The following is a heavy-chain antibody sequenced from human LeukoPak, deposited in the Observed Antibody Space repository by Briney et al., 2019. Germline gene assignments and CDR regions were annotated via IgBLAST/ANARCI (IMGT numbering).Heavy chain of an antibody. J-gene: IGHJ4*02. V-gene: IGHV4-4*07. CDR2: IYTSGST. D-gene: IGHD6-6*01. CDR3: ARRGTGTTARRDY. CDR1: GGSISSYY. Sequence: SETLSLTCTVSGGSISSYYWSWIRQPAGKGLEWIGRIYTSGSTNYNPSLKSRATISADTSKNQLSLKLTSVTAADTAVYYCARRGTGTTARRDYWGQGTLVTVSS.